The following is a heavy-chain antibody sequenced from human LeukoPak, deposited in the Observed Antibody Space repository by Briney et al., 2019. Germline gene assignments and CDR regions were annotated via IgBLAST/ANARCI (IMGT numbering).Heavy chain of an antibody. V-gene: IGHV2-5*02. CDR2: LYWDDEK. D-gene: IGHD1-26*01. CDR1: GVSLSSRGVG. Sequence: SGPTLVKPTQTLTLTCALSGVSLSSRGVGVGWIRQAPVKALEWLAVLYWDDEKRYSPSLKSRVTITKDTTKNQVVLILTNMDPVDTGTYSCAHITSGRVHDYFDYWGQGTLVTVSS. CDR3: AHITSGRVHDYFDY. J-gene: IGHJ4*02.